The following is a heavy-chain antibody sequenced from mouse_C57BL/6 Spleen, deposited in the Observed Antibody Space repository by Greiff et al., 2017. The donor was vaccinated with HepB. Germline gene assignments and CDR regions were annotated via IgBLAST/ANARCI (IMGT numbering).Heavy chain of an antibody. D-gene: IGHD1-1*01. V-gene: IGHV1-77*01. CDR1: GYTFTDYY. CDR2: IGPGSGST. J-gene: IGHJ1*03. Sequence: QVQLQQSGAELVKPGASVKISCKASGYTFTDYYINWVKQRPGQGLEWIGKIGPGSGSTYYNEKFKGKATLTADKSSSTAYMQLSSLTSEDAAVYFCARYYYGSSYGDWYFDVWGTGTTVTVSS. CDR3: ARYYYGSSYGDWYFDV.